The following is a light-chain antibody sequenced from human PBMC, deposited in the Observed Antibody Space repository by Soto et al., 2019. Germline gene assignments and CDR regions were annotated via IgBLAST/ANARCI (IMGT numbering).Light chain of an antibody. V-gene: IGKV3-11*01. CDR1: RSVTTF. Sequence: EIVLTQSPGTLSLSPGDRATLSCRASRSVTTFLAWYQQRPGQAPRLLISEASNRAAGIPARFSGSGSGTDFTLTISSLEPEDFAVYYCQQSHNWPRTFGQGTKVEIK. CDR2: EAS. J-gene: IGKJ1*01. CDR3: QQSHNWPRT.